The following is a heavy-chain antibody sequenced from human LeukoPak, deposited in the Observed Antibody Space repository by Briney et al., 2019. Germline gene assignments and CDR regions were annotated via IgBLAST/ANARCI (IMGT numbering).Heavy chain of an antibody. J-gene: IGHJ4*02. CDR3: ARVLDYGDYTPGY. Sequence: EASVKVSCKASGYTFTGNYIHWVRQAPGQGLEWMGWINPNSGGTKYAQKFQGRVTMTRDTSISTAYLELSRLTSDDTAVYYCARVLDYGDYTPGYWGQGTLVTVSS. V-gene: IGHV1-2*02. CDR1: GYTFTGNY. D-gene: IGHD4-17*01. CDR2: INPNSGGT.